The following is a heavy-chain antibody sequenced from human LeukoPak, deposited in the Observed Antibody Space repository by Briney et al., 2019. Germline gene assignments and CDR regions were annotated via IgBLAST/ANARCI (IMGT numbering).Heavy chain of an antibody. D-gene: IGHD3-22*01. CDR2: ITSSNNYM. CDR3: ARDISGYYYIGY. Sequence: GGYLRLSCAASGFTFSTYTMTWVRQAPGKGLEWVSSITSSNNYMYYADSVKGRFTISRDNAKNSLYLQMNSLRAEDTAVFYCARDISGYYYIGYWGQGTLVTVSS. CDR1: GFTFSTYT. V-gene: IGHV3-21*01. J-gene: IGHJ4*02.